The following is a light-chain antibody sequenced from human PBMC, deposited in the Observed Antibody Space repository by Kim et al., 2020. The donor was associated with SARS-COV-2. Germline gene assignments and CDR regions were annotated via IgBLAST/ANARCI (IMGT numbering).Light chain of an antibody. Sequence: DIQMTQSPSSLSASVGDRVTITCRASPAIGNYLAWFQQRPGKAPKSLIYGASNLQSGVPSKFSGSGSGTDFTLTISNLQPEDFATYYCQQYDRYPLTFGQGTRLEIK. CDR1: PAIGNY. CDR2: GAS. V-gene: IGKV1-16*02. J-gene: IGKJ5*01. CDR3: QQYDRYPLT.